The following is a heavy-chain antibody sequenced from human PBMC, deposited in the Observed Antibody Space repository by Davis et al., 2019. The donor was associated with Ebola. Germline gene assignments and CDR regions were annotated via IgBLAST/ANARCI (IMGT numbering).Heavy chain of an antibody. J-gene: IGHJ4*02. Sequence: PGGSLRLSCAASGLSSTSQWMSWVRQAPGKGLEWVANIKNDGSEKYYADSVKGRFTISRDNSKNTLFLQMNSLRAEDTAVYSCAKGVVGSGRYLDYWGQGTLVTVSS. CDR2: IKNDGSEK. CDR1: GLSSTSQW. CDR3: AKGVVGSGRYLDY. D-gene: IGHD6-19*01. V-gene: IGHV3-7*03.